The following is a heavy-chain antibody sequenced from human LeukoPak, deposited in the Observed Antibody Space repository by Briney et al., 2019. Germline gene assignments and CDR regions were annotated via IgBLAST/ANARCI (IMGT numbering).Heavy chain of an antibody. Sequence: GGSLRLSCAASGFHLKNYYMTWLRQAPGKGLEWVSAISGSGGSTYYADSVKGRFTISRDNSKNTLYLQMNSLRAEDTAVYYCAKSGIVLMVYAIIPPYFDYWGQGTLVTVSS. CDR2: ISGSGGST. J-gene: IGHJ4*02. D-gene: IGHD2-8*01. V-gene: IGHV3-23*01. CDR3: AKSGIVLMVYAIIPPYFDY. CDR1: GFHLKNYY.